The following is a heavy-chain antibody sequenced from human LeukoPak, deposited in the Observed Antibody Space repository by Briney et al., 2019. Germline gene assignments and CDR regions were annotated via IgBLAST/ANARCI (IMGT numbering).Heavy chain of an antibody. J-gene: IGHJ4*02. CDR3: ARGLRKYDSSGYYDY. D-gene: IGHD3-22*01. Sequence: SETLSLTCTVSGGSISSYYWSWIRQPPGKGPEWIGYIYYSGSTNYNPSLKSRVTISVDTSKNQFSLKLSSVTAADTAVYYCARGLRKYDSSGYYDYWGQGTLVTVSS. CDR1: GGSISSYY. V-gene: IGHV4-59*01. CDR2: IYYSGST.